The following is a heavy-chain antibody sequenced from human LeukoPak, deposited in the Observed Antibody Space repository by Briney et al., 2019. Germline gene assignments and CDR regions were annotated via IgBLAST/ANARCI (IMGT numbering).Heavy chain of an antibody. Sequence: GGSLRLSCAASGFTFSSYAMSWVRQAPGEGLEWVSAISGSGGSTYYADSVKGRFTISRDNSKNTLYLQMNSLRAEDTAVYYCANNGVVTPFDPWGQGTLVTVSS. CDR3: ANNGVVTPFDP. CDR1: GFTFSSYA. J-gene: IGHJ5*02. V-gene: IGHV3-23*01. CDR2: ISGSGGST. D-gene: IGHD3-3*01.